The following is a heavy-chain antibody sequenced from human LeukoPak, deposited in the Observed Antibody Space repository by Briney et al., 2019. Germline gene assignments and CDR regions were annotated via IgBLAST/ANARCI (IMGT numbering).Heavy chain of an antibody. D-gene: IGHD3-10*01. V-gene: IGHV3-30*18. J-gene: IGHJ4*02. CDR3: ANENYYGSGSYADH. Sequence: PGRSLRLSCAASGFTFNNYGMHWVRQAPGKGLEWVPIISYDGSNTYYADSVKGRFTISRDNSKNTLYLQMNSLRAEDTAVYYCANENYYGSGSYADHWGQGTLVTVSS. CDR1: GFTFNNYG. CDR2: ISYDGSNT.